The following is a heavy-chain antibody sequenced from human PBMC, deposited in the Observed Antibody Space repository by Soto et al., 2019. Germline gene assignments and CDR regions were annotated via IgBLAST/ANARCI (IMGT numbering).Heavy chain of an antibody. CDR3: ARVPSP. Sequence: WGVAGGSLGDGGGCWSWVRQPPGKGLEWIGYIYHSGSTYYNPSLKSRVTISVDRSKNQFSLKLSSVTAADTAVYYCARVPSPWGQGTLVTVSS. J-gene: IGHJ5*02. CDR2: IYHSGST. CDR1: GGSLGDGGGC. V-gene: IGHV4-30-2*01.